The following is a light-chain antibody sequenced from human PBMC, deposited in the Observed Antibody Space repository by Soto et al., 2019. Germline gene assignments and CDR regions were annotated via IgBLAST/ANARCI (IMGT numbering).Light chain of an antibody. V-gene: IGKV3-20*01. CDR2: GAA. CDR1: QSVNNRY. CDR3: QQYGSSSPIT. Sequence: EIVLTQSPCTLSLSPGERATLSCRASQSVNNRYLAWYQQKGGQAPRLLIYGAASRATGIPQRISGGGSGTEFTLTISRLEPEDVAVYYCQQYGSSSPITFGGGTKVEIK. J-gene: IGKJ4*01.